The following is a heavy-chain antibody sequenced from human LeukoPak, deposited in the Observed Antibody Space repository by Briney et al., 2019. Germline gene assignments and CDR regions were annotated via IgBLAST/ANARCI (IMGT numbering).Heavy chain of an antibody. D-gene: IGHD3-10*01. J-gene: IGHJ6*04. Sequence: PSETLSLMRSVCGGHYSGYYWGWIRQPPGKGLEWVGGINHSGSTHLKPSLKSRVTKLVDKSKKQFFLKPSSVTAAHTAAYYCARKPYPFTIVRGRHGMDVWGKGTTVTVSS. CDR1: GGHYSGYY. CDR3: ARKPYPFTIVRGRHGMDV. CDR2: INHSGST. V-gene: IGHV4-34*01.